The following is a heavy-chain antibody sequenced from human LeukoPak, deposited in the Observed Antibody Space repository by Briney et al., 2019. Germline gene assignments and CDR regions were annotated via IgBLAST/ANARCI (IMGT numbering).Heavy chain of an antibody. J-gene: IGHJ4*02. D-gene: IGHD5-12*01. CDR2: IYYSGST. Sequence: PSETLSLTCTVSGDSISSGGYYWSWIRQHPGKGLEWIGYIYYSGSTYYNPSLKSRVTVSVDTSKNQFSLKLSSVTAADTAVYYCARDRDGYNYLDYWGQGTLVTVSS. CDR3: ARDRDGYNYLDY. V-gene: IGHV4-31*03. CDR1: GDSISSGGYY.